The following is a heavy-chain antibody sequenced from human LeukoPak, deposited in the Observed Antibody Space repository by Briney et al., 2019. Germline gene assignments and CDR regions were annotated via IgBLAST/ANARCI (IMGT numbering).Heavy chain of an antibody. D-gene: IGHD4-17*01. CDR3: AKTTVTKTAKNFDY. Sequence: GGSLRLSCVTSGFTFSSYGMHWVRQVPGKGLEWVAVISYDAKSNYHVDSVKGRFTISRDNSKNTLYLQMNSLRAEDTAVYYCAKTTVTKTAKNFDYWGQGTLVTVSS. J-gene: IGHJ4*02. V-gene: IGHV3-30*18. CDR2: ISYDAKSN. CDR1: GFTFSSYG.